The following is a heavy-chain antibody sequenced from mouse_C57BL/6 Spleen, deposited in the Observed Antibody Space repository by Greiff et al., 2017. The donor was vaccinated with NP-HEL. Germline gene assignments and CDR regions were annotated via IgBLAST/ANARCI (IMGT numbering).Heavy chain of an antibody. CDR1: GFNIKDYY. CDR3: TYYYDSSYVLFDY. Sequence: EVQLQQSGAELVRPGASVKLSCTASGFNIKDYYMHWVKQRPEQGLEWIGRIDPEDGDTEYAPKFQGKATMTADTSSNTAYLQLSSLTSEDTAVYYCTYYYDSSYVLFDYWGQGTTLTVSS. V-gene: IGHV14-1*01. D-gene: IGHD1-1*01. J-gene: IGHJ2*01. CDR2: IDPEDGDT.